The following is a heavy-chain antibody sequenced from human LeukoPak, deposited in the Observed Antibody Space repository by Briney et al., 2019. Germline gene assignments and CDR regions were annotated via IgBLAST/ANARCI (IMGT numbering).Heavy chain of an antibody. CDR3: TRDQTPYY. CDR2: IRSKIYGGTP. J-gene: IGHJ4*02. D-gene: IGHD2-15*01. Sequence: GGSLRLSCTASGFTFGDYAMTWVRQAPRKGLEWVGFIRSKIYGGTPEYAASVKGRFTISRDDSKGVAYLQMNSLKTEDTAVYYCTRDQTPYYWGQGTLVTVSS. V-gene: IGHV3-49*04. CDR1: GFTFGDYA.